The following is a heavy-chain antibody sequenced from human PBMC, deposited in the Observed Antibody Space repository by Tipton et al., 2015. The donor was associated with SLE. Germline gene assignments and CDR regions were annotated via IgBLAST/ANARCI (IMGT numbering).Heavy chain of an antibody. D-gene: IGHD2-2*01. CDR2: IYYSGST. Sequence: TLSLTCAVYGGSFSGYYWSWIRQPPGKGLEWIGSIYYSGSTYYNPSLKSRVTISVDTSKNQFSLKLSSVTAADTAVYYCARVMPGTDAFDIWGQGTMVTVSS. J-gene: IGHJ3*02. CDR3: ARVMPGTDAFDI. V-gene: IGHV4-34*01. CDR1: GGSFSGYY.